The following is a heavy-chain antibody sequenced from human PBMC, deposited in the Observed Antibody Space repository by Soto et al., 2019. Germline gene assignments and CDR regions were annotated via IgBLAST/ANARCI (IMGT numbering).Heavy chain of an antibody. Sequence: EVQLVESGGGLVKPGGSLRLSCAASGFTFSSYSMNWVRQAPGKGLEWVSSISSSSSYIYYADSVKGRFTISRDNAKNSRYLQMNSLRAEDTAVYYCASNTDGDYWFDPWGQGTLVTVSS. D-gene: IGHD4-17*01. CDR1: GFTFSSYS. J-gene: IGHJ5*02. CDR3: ASNTDGDYWFDP. CDR2: ISSSSSYI. V-gene: IGHV3-21*01.